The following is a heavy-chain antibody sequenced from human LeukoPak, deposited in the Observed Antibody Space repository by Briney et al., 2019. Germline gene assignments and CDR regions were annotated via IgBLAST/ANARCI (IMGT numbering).Heavy chain of an antibody. CDR3: ARGGYFDWFPLWD. V-gene: IGHV3-48*03. D-gene: IGHD3-9*01. CDR1: GFTFSSYE. CDR2: ISSSGSTI. Sequence: GGSLRLSCAASGFTFSSYEMNWVRQAPGKGLEWVSYISSSGSTIYYADSVKGRFTISRDNAKNSLYLQMNSLRAEDTAVYYCARGGYFDWFPLWDWGQGTLVTVSS. J-gene: IGHJ4*02.